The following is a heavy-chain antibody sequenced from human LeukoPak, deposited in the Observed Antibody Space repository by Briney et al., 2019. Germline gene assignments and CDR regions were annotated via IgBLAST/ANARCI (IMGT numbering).Heavy chain of an antibody. J-gene: IGHJ4*02. V-gene: IGHV1-18*01. Sequence: GASVKESCKASGYTFTSYGISWVRQATGQGLEWMGWISAYNGNTNYAQKLQGRVTMTTDTSTSTAYMELRSLRSDDTAVYYCARAPLITIFGVVIRPFDYWGQGTLVTVFS. CDR2: ISAYNGNT. CDR1: GYTFTSYG. CDR3: ARAPLITIFGVVIRPFDY. D-gene: IGHD3-3*01.